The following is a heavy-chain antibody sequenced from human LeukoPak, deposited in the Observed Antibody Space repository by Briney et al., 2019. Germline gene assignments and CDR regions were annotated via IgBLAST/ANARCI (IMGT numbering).Heavy chain of an antibody. CDR3: AKDRAGTPRTFDY. Sequence: PGGSLRLSCAASGFTFSIYAMTWVRQAPGKGLEWVSTIRSSGDSTYYADSVKGRFTISRDNSMNTLYLQMNGLTAEDTAVYYCAKDRAGTPRTFDYWGQGTLVTVSS. CDR2: IRSSGDST. D-gene: IGHD6-19*01. J-gene: IGHJ4*02. CDR1: GFTFSIYA. V-gene: IGHV3-23*01.